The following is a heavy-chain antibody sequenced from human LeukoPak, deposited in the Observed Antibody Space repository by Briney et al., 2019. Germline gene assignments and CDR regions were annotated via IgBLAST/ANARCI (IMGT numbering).Heavy chain of an antibody. D-gene: IGHD2-2*01. J-gene: IGHJ4*02. CDR1: GFMLSSCA. Sequence: GGSLRLSCAASGFMLSSCAMIWVRQAPGKGLEWVSAISGSGVTIYYADSVKGRFTISRDNSKDTLYLQMNSLRVEDTAVYYCVRGCTSASCQGYFDYWGQGTLVTVSS. CDR3: VRGCTSASCQGYFDY. V-gene: IGHV3-23*01. CDR2: ISGSGVTI.